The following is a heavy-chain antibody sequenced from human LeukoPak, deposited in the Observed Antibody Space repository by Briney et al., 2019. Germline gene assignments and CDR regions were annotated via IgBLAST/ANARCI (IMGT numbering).Heavy chain of an antibody. CDR3: ARHSVRGGDLDY. D-gene: IGHD2-21*02. CDR1: GGSISGYH. J-gene: IGHJ4*02. Sequence: SETLSLTCTVSGGSISGYHGSWIRQPPGKGLEWIAYIYYSGSTNYNPSLKSRLTISVDTSKNQFSLKLSSVAAADTAVYYCARHSVRGGDLDYWGQRTLVTVSS. V-gene: IGHV4-59*08. CDR2: IYYSGST.